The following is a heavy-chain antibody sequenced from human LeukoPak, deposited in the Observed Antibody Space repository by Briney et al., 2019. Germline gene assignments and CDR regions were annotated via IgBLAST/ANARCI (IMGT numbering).Heavy chain of an antibody. Sequence: SETLSLTCSVSGDSISYYYWTWIRQPAGKGLEWIRRIYSNGGTNYNPSLNSRVTMSIDTAKNQLSLNLSSVAAADTAIYYCARVHNSGPGYCSGTSCYRLGGWFDTWGQGTLVTVSS. V-gene: IGHV4-4*07. CDR2: IYSNGGT. CDR1: GDSISYYY. CDR3: ARVHNSGPGYCSGTSCYRLGGWFDT. D-gene: IGHD2-2*02. J-gene: IGHJ5*02.